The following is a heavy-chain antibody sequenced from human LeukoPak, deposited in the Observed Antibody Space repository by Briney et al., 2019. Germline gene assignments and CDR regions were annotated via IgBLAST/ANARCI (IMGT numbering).Heavy chain of an antibody. CDR2: IIPIFGTA. CDR1: GGTFSSYA. Sequence: SVKVSCKASGGTFSSYAISWVRQAPGQGLEWMGGIIPIFGTANYAQKFQGRVTITADESTSTAYMELSSLRSEDTAVYYCARDLEYSSSSGAYYFDYWGQGTLVTVSS. J-gene: IGHJ4*02. D-gene: IGHD6-6*01. V-gene: IGHV1-69*13. CDR3: ARDLEYSSSSGAYYFDY.